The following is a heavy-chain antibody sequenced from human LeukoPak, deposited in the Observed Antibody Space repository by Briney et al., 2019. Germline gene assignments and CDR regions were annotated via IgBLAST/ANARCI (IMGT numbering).Heavy chain of an antibody. CDR2: IRYDGSNK. V-gene: IGHV3-30*02. CDR3: AKDRSGSFQFDY. J-gene: IGHJ4*02. CDR1: GFTFSSYG. Sequence: GGTLRLSCAASGFTFSSYGMHWVRQAPGKGLEWVAFIRYDGSNKYYADSVKGRFTISRDNSKNTLYLQMNSLRAEDTAVYYCAKDRSGSFQFDYWGQGTLVTVSS. D-gene: IGHD1-26*01.